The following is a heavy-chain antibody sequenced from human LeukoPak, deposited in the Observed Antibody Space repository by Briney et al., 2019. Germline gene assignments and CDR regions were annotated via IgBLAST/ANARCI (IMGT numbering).Heavy chain of an antibody. CDR1: GFTSSSYA. Sequence: GGSLRLSCAASGFTSSSYAMHWVRQAPGKGLVWVAVISYDGSNKYYADSVKGRFTISRDNSKNTLYLQMNSLGAEDTAVYYCASPFYYGSGSYYFDYWGQGTLVTVSS. J-gene: IGHJ4*02. CDR2: ISYDGSNK. CDR3: ASPFYYGSGSYYFDY. D-gene: IGHD3-10*01. V-gene: IGHV3-30-3*01.